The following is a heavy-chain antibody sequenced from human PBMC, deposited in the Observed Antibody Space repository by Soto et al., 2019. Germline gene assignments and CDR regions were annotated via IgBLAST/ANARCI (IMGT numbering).Heavy chain of an antibody. CDR1: GGSFSGYY. D-gene: IGHD6-19*01. Sequence: SETLSLTCAVYGGSFSGYYWTWIRQPPGKGLEWIGEINQSGFTIYNPSLESRVTMSVDTSRNQFSLRLSSVTAADTAVYYCARFLFDRSSSTNPRYFDYWGQATLVTVS. V-gene: IGHV4-34*01. CDR2: INQSGFT. CDR3: ARFLFDRSSSTNPRYFDY. J-gene: IGHJ4*02.